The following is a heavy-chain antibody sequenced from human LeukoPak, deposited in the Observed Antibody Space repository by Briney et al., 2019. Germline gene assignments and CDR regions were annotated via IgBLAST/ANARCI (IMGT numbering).Heavy chain of an antibody. D-gene: IGHD3-3*01. J-gene: IGHJ3*02. V-gene: IGHV4-59*01. CDR3: ARGIRELEGFLEWFSGAFDI. CDR2: IYYSGST. CDR1: GGSISSYY. Sequence: SETLSLTCTVSGGSISSYYWSWVRQPPGKGLEWIGYIYYSGSTNYNPSLKSRVTISVDTSKNQFSLKLSSVTAADTAVYYCARGIRELEGFLEWFSGAFDIWGQGTMVTVSS.